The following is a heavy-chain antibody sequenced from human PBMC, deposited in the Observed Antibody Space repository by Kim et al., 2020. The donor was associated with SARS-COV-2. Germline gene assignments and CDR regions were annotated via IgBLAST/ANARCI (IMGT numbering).Heavy chain of an antibody. Sequence: SETLSLTCTVSGGSISSSSYYWGWIRQPPGKGLEWIGSIYYSGSTYYNPSLKSRVTISVDTSKNQFSLKLSSVTAADTAVYYCAGGSQVYDSSGYYSVGWGQGTLVTVSS. V-gene: IGHV4-39*01. CDR1: GGSISSSSYY. CDR3: AGGSQVYDSSGYYSVG. CDR2: IYYSGST. D-gene: IGHD3-22*01. J-gene: IGHJ4*02.